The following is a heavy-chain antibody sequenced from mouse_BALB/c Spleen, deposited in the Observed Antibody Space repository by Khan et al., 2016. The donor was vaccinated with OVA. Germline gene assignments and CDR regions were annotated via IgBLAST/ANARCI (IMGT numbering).Heavy chain of an antibody. Sequence: VQLKESGPELVKPGASVKISCKASGYSFTGYFMNWVMQSHGKSLEWIGRINPHIGETFYNQKFKGKATLTGDASSRTAHLALRSLASEDSAVYYCARIYGSDFDYWGQGTPLTVSS. V-gene: IGHV1-20*02. CDR2: INPHIGET. J-gene: IGHJ2*01. CDR1: GYSFTGYF. D-gene: IGHD1-1*01. CDR3: ARIYGSDFDY.